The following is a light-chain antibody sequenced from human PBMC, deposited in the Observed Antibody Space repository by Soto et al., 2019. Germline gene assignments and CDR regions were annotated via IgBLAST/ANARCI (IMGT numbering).Light chain of an antibody. V-gene: IGLV2-14*03. CDR3: SSYTSSITII. CDR2: DVN. J-gene: IGLJ2*01. CDR1: DSDVGGYDY. Sequence: QSALTQPASVSGSPGQSITISCTGTDSDVGGYDYVSWYQHHPGKAPKLMIYDVNYRPSGVSSRFSGSKSGNTASLTISGLQAEDEADYYVSSYTSSITIIFGGGTKLTVL.